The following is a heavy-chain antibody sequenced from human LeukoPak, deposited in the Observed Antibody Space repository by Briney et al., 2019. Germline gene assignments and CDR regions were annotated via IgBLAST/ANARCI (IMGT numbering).Heavy chain of an antibody. D-gene: IGHD6-19*01. CDR1: GFTFSSYG. CDR2: ISYDGSNK. Sequence: GGSLRLSCSASGFTFSSYGMHWVRQAPGTGLEWVAVISYDGSNKYYADSVKGRFTISRDNSKNTLYLQMNSLRAEDTAVYYCAKDREWLARTHIYYYYGMDVWGQGTTVTVSS. V-gene: IGHV3-30*18. J-gene: IGHJ6*02. CDR3: AKDREWLARTHIYYYYGMDV.